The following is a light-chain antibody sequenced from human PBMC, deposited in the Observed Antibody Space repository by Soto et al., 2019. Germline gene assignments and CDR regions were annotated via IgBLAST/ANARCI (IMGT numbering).Light chain of an antibody. J-gene: IGKJ1*01. CDR3: MQALPTPQ. CDR1: QSLLHSNGYNY. Sequence: DIVMTQSPLSLPVTPGEPASISCRSSQSLLHSNGYNYLDWYLQKPGQSPQLLIYLGSNRASGVPDRFSGSGSGTDFTLKISRVEAEDVGVYYCMQALPTPQFGQGTKVEIK. CDR2: LGS. V-gene: IGKV2-28*01.